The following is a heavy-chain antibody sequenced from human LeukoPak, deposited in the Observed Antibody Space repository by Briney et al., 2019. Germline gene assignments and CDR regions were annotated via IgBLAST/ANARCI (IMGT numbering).Heavy chain of an antibody. CDR2: IWFDGSST. V-gene: IGHV3-33*01. Sequence: GGSLRLSCAASGFTFSRFGMHWVRQAPGKGLEWEADIWFDGSSTYYADSVKGRFTISRDNSKNMLYLQMNSLRVEDTGVYFCARDSAPYCGGDFYFDYWGHGTLVTVSS. CDR3: ARDSAPYCGGDFYFDY. J-gene: IGHJ4*01. CDR1: GFTFSRFG. D-gene: IGHD2-21*02.